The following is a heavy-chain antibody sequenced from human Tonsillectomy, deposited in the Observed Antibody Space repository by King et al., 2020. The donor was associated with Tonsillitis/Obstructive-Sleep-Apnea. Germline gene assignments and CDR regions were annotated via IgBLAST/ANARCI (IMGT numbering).Heavy chain of an antibody. D-gene: IGHD5-12*01. CDR1: GFTFSSYG. CDR3: ARDYEGDYFDY. CDR2: IWYDGSNK. V-gene: IGHV3-33*01. Sequence: VQLVESGGGVVQPGRSLRLSCAASGFTFSSYGMHWVRQAPGKGLEWVAVIWYDGSNKYYADSVKGRFTISRDNSKNTLYLQMNSLGAEDTAVYYCARDYEGDYFDYWGQGTLVTVSS. J-gene: IGHJ4*02.